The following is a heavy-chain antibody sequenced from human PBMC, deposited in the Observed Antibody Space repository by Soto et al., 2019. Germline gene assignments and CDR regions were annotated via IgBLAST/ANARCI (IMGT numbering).Heavy chain of an antibody. V-gene: IGHV3-15*01. D-gene: IGHD1-26*01. CDR3: TTDPSKAGRNDY. Sequence: GGSLRLSCAASGFTFSNAWMSWVRQAPGKGLEWVGRIKSKTDGGTTDYAAPVKGRFTISRDDSKNTLYLQMNSLKTEDTAVYYCTTDPSKAGRNDYWGQGTLVTVSS. CDR2: IKSKTDGGTT. CDR1: GFTFSNAW. J-gene: IGHJ4*02.